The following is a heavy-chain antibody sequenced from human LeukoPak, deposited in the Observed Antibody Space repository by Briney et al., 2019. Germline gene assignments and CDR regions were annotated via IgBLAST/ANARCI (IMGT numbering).Heavy chain of an antibody. V-gene: IGHV3-7*01. Sequence: GGSLRLSCAASGFTFSSYWMSWVRQAPGKGLEWVANIKQDGSEKYYVDSVKGRFTISRDNAKNSLYLQMNSLRAEDTAVYYCARDRYYGSNWFDPWGQGTLVTVSS. CDR1: GFTFSSYW. CDR3: ARDRYYGSNWFDP. J-gene: IGHJ5*02. D-gene: IGHD3-10*01. CDR2: IKQDGSEK.